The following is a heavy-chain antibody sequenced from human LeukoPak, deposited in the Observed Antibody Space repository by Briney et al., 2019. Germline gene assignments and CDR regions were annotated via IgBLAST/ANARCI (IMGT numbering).Heavy chain of an antibody. D-gene: IGHD2-15*01. CDR1: VGFTTYDY. CDR3: ARGGGNRHFDS. CDR2: THTTGST. V-gene: IGHV4-4*07. J-gene: IGHJ4*02. Sequence: SETLSLTCSVSVGFTTYDYWNWIRQPAGKAPEWIGRTHTTGSTNYNPSLKSRLTMTLDKSKKQFSLKVTSMTAADTALYYCARGGGNRHFDSWGQGILVTVSS.